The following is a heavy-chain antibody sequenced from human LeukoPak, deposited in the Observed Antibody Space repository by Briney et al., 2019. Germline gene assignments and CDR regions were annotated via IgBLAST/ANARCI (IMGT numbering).Heavy chain of an antibody. CDR1: GGSISSSSYY. V-gene: IGHV4-39*01. D-gene: IGHD3-10*01. CDR2: IYYSGST. Sequence: SETLSLTCTVSGGSISSSSYYWGWIRQPPGKGLEWIGSIYYSGSTYYNPSLKSRVTISVDTSKNQFSLKLSSVTAADTAVYYCARGPPQVLLWFGELLTPPYYFDYWGQGTLVTVSS. J-gene: IGHJ4*02. CDR3: ARGPPQVLLWFGELLTPPYYFDY.